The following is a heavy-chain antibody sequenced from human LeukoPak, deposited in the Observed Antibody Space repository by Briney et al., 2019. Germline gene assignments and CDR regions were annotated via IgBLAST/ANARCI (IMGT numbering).Heavy chain of an antibody. Sequence: SETLSLTCAVYAGSFSGYYWSLIRQPPGKGLEWIGEINHSGSTNYNPSLKSRVTISVDTSKNQFSLKLSSVTAADTAVYYCARVYDSSGDAFDIWGQGTMVTVSS. V-gene: IGHV4-34*01. J-gene: IGHJ3*02. CDR2: INHSGST. D-gene: IGHD3-22*01. CDR1: AGSFSGYY. CDR3: ARVYDSSGDAFDI.